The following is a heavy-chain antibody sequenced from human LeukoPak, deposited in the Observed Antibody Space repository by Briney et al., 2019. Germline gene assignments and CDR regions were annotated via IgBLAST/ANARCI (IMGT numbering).Heavy chain of an antibody. CDR3: AKDLDDILGGYLGMDV. Sequence: PGGSLRLSCAASGFTFDNYAMNWVRQAPGKGLEWVSTSGTGSRIYYADSVKGRFIISRDNSKNTFYLQMNSLRAEDTALYHCAKDLDDILGGYLGMDVWGQGTTVTVSS. CDR2: SGTGSRI. D-gene: IGHD3-9*01. V-gene: IGHV3-23*01. J-gene: IGHJ6*02. CDR1: GFTFDNYA.